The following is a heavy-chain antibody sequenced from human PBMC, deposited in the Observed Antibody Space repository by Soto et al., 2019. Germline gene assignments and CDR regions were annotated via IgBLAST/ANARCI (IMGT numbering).Heavy chain of an antibody. V-gene: IGHV3-23*01. Sequence: EVQLLESGGGLVQPGGSLRLSCAASGFAFSTYAMTWVRQAPGKGLEWVSSISNSGGATFYADSVKGRFTFSRDNSKHTLFLQMNSLRAEDTALYYCAKELSYNSGRPFDYWGQGTLVTVSS. CDR1: GFAFSTYA. D-gene: IGHD3-10*01. J-gene: IGHJ4*02. CDR3: AKELSYNSGRPFDY. CDR2: ISNSGGAT.